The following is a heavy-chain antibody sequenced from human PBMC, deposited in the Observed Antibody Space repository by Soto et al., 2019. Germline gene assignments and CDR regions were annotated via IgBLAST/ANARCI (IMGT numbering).Heavy chain of an antibody. V-gene: IGHV3-7*03. CDR1: GFTLSSYW. D-gene: IGHD3-9*01. CDR3: ARVSFGCFDS. CDR2: IKQDGSEK. Sequence: GGSLRLSCAASGFTLSSYWMSWVRQAPGKGLEWVANIKQDGSEKYYVDSVKGRFTISRDNAKNSLYLQMNSLRAEDTAVYCCARVSFGCFDSWGQGTLVTVSS. J-gene: IGHJ4*02.